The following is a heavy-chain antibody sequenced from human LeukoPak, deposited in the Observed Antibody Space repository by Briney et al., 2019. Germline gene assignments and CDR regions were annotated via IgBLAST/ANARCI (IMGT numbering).Heavy chain of an antibody. CDR3: ARGLREYNGAIYCSGGSCYYYMDV. CDR2: INHSGGT. V-gene: IGHV4-34*01. D-gene: IGHD2-15*01. J-gene: IGHJ6*03. Sequence: SETLSLTCAVYGGSFSGYYWSWIRQPPGKGLEWIGEINHSGGTNQNPSLKSRVTISVDTSKNQFSLKLSSVTAADTAVYYCARGLREYNGAIYCSGGSCYYYMDVWGKGTTVTVSS. CDR1: GGSFSGYY.